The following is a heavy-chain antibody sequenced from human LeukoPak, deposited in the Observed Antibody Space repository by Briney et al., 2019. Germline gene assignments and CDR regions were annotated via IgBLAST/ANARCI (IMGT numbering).Heavy chain of an antibody. V-gene: IGHV3-7*01. CDR2: IKQDGSEK. Sequence: PGGSLRLSCAASGFTFSSYWMSWVRQAPGKGLEWVANIKQDGSEKYYVDSVKGRFTISRDNAKNSLYLQMNSLRAEDTAVYYCARDLSGVAAAGTGAFDIWGQGTMVTVSS. CDR3: ARDLSGVAAAGTGAFDI. CDR1: GFTFSSYW. J-gene: IGHJ3*02. D-gene: IGHD6-13*01.